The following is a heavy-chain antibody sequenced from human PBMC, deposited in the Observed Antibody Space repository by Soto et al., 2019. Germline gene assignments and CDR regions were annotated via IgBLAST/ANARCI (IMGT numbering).Heavy chain of an antibody. V-gene: IGHV4-39*01. D-gene: IGHD3-9*01. CDR2: IYYRGNT. CDR1: GDSINSDKYY. J-gene: IGHJ4*02. Sequence: QLQLQESGPGLVKPSETLSLTCSVSGDSINSDKYYWGWIRQPPGKGLEWIGSIYYRGNTYYNPSLQTRVTISLEKSKSQFSLKLNSVTAADSAMYFRARLEGLATISYYFDFWGQGALVTVSS. CDR3: ARLEGLATISYYFDF.